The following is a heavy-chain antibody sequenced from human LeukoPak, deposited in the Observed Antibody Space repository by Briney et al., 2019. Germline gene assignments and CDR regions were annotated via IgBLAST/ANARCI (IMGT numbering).Heavy chain of an antibody. CDR1: RFTFSSYS. Sequence: GSLRLSCAASRFTFSSYSMNWVRQAPGKGLEWVSSISSSSSYMYYADSVKGRFTISRDNAKNSLYLQMNSLRAEDTAVYYCARLHYYDSSGYYYEAVPFDYWGQGTLVTVSS. J-gene: IGHJ4*02. D-gene: IGHD3-22*01. V-gene: IGHV3-21*01. CDR3: ARLHYYDSSGYYYEAVPFDY. CDR2: ISSSSSYM.